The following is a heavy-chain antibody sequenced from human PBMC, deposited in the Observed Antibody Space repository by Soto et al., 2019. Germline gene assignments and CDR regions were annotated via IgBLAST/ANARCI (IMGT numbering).Heavy chain of an antibody. CDR3: AKTKFPSYGVSDNCFDP. CDR1: GFTVSSNY. Sequence: GGSLRLSCAASGFTVSSNYMSWVRQAPGKGLEWVSVIYSGGSTYYADSVKGRFTISRDNSKNTLYLQMNSLRAEDTAVYYCAKTKFPSYGVSDNCFDPWGKXTL. J-gene: IGHJ5*02. CDR2: IYSGGST. D-gene: IGHD4-17*01. V-gene: IGHV3-53*01.